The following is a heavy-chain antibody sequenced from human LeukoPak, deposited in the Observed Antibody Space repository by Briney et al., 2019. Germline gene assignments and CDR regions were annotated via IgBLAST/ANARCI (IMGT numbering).Heavy chain of an antibody. Sequence: PGGSLRLSCAVSGFTFSRYWMSWVRQAPGEGPEWVAKIKQDGSEEYYVDSVKGRFTISRDNAMESLYLQMNSLRAEDTALYYCARGPLGYCSTGSCAFDVWGQGTMVIVSS. CDR3: ARGPLGYCSTGSCAFDV. V-gene: IGHV3-7*01. D-gene: IGHD2-15*01. CDR2: IKQDGSEE. J-gene: IGHJ3*01. CDR1: GFTFSRYW.